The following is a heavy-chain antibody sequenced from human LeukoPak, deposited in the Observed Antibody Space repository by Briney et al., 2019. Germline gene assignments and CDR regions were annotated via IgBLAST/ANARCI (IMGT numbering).Heavy chain of an antibody. Sequence: GGSLRLSCEVSGSSVSSAYMNWVRQAPGKGLEWVSYISSSSSTIYYADSVKGRFTISRDNAKNSLYLQMNSLRDEDTAVYYCARAFEYSTGTTPYGMDVWGQGTTVTVSS. CDR2: ISSSSSTI. CDR3: ARAFEYSTGTTPYGMDV. J-gene: IGHJ6*02. CDR1: GSSVSSAY. V-gene: IGHV3-48*02. D-gene: IGHD1-7*01.